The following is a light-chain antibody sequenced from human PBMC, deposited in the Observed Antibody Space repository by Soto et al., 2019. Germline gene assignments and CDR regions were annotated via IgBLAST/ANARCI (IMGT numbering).Light chain of an antibody. CDR2: GAS. Sequence: IVLTQSQGTLSVSPGARVVLSGIASQSVNSNLAWNQRKPGQTPRLLISGASTRATGIPVRFSGSGSGTEFTLTISSLQSEDFAVYYCQQYHNWPLITFGQGTLLEIK. CDR1: QSVNSN. J-gene: IGKJ5*01. CDR3: QQYHNWPLIT. V-gene: IGKV3-15*01.